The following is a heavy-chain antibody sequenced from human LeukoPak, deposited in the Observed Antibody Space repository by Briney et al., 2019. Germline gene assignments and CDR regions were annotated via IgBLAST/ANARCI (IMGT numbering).Heavy chain of an antibody. Sequence: GGSLRLSCAASGFTFSSYSMNWVRQAPGKGLEWVSAISGSGGSTYYADSVKGRFTISRDNSKNTLYLQMNSLRAEDTAVYYCAKVYSGAIIFDYWGQGTLVTVSS. D-gene: IGHD1-26*01. CDR3: AKVYSGAIIFDY. CDR2: ISGSGGST. CDR1: GFTFSSYS. V-gene: IGHV3-23*01. J-gene: IGHJ4*02.